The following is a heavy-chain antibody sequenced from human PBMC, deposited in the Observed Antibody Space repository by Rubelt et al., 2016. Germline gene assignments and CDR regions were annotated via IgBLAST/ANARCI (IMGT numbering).Heavy chain of an antibody. J-gene: IGHJ5*01. CDR1: GGAISDSDYY. CDR3: ARARSTGVGGRGFFDS. CDR2: VLHSGSA. Sequence: QLQLQESGPGLVKPSETLSLTCTVSGGAISDSDYYWAWIRQPPGRGLEYIVTVLHSGSAYYNPSLNSRVTVSVDTSKTQIPLRLHSVTAADTAVYYCARARSTGVGGRGFFDSWGQGTLVTVSS. D-gene: IGHD1-1*01. V-gene: IGHV4-39*01.